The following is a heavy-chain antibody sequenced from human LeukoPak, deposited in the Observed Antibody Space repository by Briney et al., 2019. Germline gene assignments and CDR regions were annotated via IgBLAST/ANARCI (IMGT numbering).Heavy chain of an antibody. D-gene: IGHD6-13*01. CDR3: AKWAAAQIGDFDY. V-gene: IGHV3-23*01. J-gene: IGHJ4*02. CDR2: ISGSGGST. CDR1: GFTFDDYG. Sequence: PGGSLRLSCAASGFTFDDYGMSWVRQAPGKGLEWVSAISGSGGSTYYADSVKGRFTISRDNSKNTLYLQTNSLRAEDTAVYYCAKWAAAQIGDFDYWGQGTLVTVSS.